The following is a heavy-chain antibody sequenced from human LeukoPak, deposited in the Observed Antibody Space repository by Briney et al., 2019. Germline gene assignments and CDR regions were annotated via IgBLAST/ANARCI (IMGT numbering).Heavy chain of an antibody. V-gene: IGHV3-74*01. CDR1: GFTFSSYW. Sequence: QPGGSLRLSCAASGFTFSSYWMHWVRQAPGKGLVWFSRINSDGSSTSYADSVKGRFTISRDNAKNTLYLQMNSLRAEDTAVYYCARGHITMIVVVMATLDYWGQGTLVTVSS. CDR2: INSDGSST. J-gene: IGHJ4*02. CDR3: ARGHITMIVVVMATLDY. D-gene: IGHD3-22*01.